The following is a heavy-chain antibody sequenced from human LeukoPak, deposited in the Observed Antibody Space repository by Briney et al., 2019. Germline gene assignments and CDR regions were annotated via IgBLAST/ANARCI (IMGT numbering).Heavy chain of an antibody. J-gene: IGHJ4*02. CDR3: ARRLRRTHYFDY. D-gene: IGHD1/OR15-1a*01. Sequence: SSETLSLTCTVSGGSISNYYWSWIRQPPGKGLEWIGYIYYSGSTYYNPSLRSRVTISVDTSKNQFSLKLSSVTAADTAVYYCARRLRRTHYFDYWGQGTLVTVSS. CDR1: GGSISNYY. V-gene: IGHV4-59*08. CDR2: IYYSGST.